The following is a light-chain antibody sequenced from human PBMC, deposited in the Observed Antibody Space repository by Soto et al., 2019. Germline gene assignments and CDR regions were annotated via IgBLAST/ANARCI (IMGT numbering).Light chain of an antibody. CDR2: AAS. V-gene: IGKV3-20*01. J-gene: IGKJ1*01. CDR1: QSVSSSY. Sequence: ELVLTQSPGTLSLSPGERATLSCRASQSVSSSYLAWYQQKPGQAPRLLIYAASSRATGIPDRFSGGGSGTDFTLTISRLEHEDFAVYYCQQYGSSPWTFGQGTKVEIK. CDR3: QQYGSSPWT.